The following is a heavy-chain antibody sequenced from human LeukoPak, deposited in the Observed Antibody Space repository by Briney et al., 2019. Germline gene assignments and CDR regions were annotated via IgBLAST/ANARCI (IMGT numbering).Heavy chain of an antibody. V-gene: IGHV3-7*01. CDR1: ESTFSNYW. Sequence: GGSLRLSCAASESTFSNYWMTWVRQAPGKGLEWVANIKEDGSEKYYVDSVKGRITISRDNAKNSQYLQMNSLRVEDTAMYYCAIMEGYKWGQGTLVTVSS. J-gene: IGHJ4*02. CDR2: IKEDGSEK. D-gene: IGHD5-24*01. CDR3: AIMEGYK.